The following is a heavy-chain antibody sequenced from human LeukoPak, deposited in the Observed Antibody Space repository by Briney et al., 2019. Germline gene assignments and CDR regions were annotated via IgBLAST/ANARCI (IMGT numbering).Heavy chain of an antibody. V-gene: IGHV3-48*01. J-gene: IGHJ4*02. D-gene: IGHD5-18*01. CDR3: ARDPARGYSYGALY. CDR1: GFTFSSYS. CDR2: ISSSSSTI. Sequence: GGSLRLSCAASGFTFSSYSMNWVRQALGKGLEWVSYISSSSSTIYYADSVKGRFTISRDNAKNSLYLQMNSLRAEDTAVYYCARDPARGYSYGALYWGQGTLVTVSS.